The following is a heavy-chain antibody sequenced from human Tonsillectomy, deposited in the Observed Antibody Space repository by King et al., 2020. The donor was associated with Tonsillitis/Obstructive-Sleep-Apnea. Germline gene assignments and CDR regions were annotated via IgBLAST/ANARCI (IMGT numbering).Heavy chain of an antibody. CDR1: GGTFSSYA. V-gene: IGHV1-69*12. Sequence: QLVQSGAEVKKPGSSVKVSCKASGGTFSSYAISWVRQAPGQGLEWMGGIIPIFGTANYAQKFQGRVTITADESTSTADMELSSLRSEDTAVYYCARDQGGSHSGSPWAFDIWGQGTMVTVSS. CDR2: IIPIFGTA. J-gene: IGHJ3*02. D-gene: IGHD1-26*01. CDR3: ARDQGGSHSGSPWAFDI.